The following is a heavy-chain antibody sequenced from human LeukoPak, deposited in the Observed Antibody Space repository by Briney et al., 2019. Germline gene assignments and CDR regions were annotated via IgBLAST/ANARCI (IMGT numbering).Heavy chain of an antibody. CDR3: AKEGGYIPGYYYYYMDV. V-gene: IGHV3-30*02. CDR2: IRYDGSNK. D-gene: IGHD5-24*01. CDR1: GFSFSSYG. Sequence: PGGSLRLSCAASGFSFSSYGMHWVRQAPGKGLEWVAFIRYDGSNKYNADSVKGRFTISRDNSKNTLYLQMNSLRAEDTAVYYCAKEGGYIPGYYYYYMDVWGKGTTVTVSS. J-gene: IGHJ6*03.